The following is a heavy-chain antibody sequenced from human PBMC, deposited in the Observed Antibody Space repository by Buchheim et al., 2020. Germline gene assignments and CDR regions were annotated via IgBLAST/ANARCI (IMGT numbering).Heavy chain of an antibody. CDR3: AKEHAQLVPYCGGDCYLRYFDY. Sequence: EVQLLESGGGLVQPGGSLRLSCAASGFTFSSYAMSWVRQAPGKGLEWVSAISGSGGSTYYADSVKGRFTISRDNSKNTLYLQMNSLRAEDTAVYYCAKEHAQLVPYCGGDCYLRYFDYWGQGTL. CDR2: ISGSGGST. V-gene: IGHV3-23*01. J-gene: IGHJ4*02. D-gene: IGHD2-21*01. CDR1: GFTFSSYA.